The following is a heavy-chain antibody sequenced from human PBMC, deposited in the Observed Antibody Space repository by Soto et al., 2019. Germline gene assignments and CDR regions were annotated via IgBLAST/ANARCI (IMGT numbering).Heavy chain of an antibody. CDR3: ARDKGRSPLDY. CDR1: GFTFSSYS. CDR2: ISSSSYI. V-gene: IGHV3-21*01. Sequence: GGSLRLSCAASGFTFSSYSMNWVRQAPGKGLEWVSSISSSSYIYYADSVKGRFTISRDNAKNALYLQMNSLRAEDTAVYYCARDKGRSPLDYWGQGTLVTVSS. D-gene: IGHD2-15*01. J-gene: IGHJ4*02.